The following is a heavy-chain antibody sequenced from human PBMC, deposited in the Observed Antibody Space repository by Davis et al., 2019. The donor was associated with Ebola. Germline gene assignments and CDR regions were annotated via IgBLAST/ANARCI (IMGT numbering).Heavy chain of an antibody. CDR2: INAGNGNT. J-gene: IGHJ6*02. CDR1: GYTFTRFA. CDR3: AGNSVTTRLDYYSMDV. V-gene: IGHV1-3*01. D-gene: IGHD4-17*01. Sequence: AASVKVSCKASGYTFTRFAIHWVRQVPGQRLEWMGWINAGNGNTIYSQNFQGRVTITRDTSASTVYMELSSLRSEDTAVYYCAGNSVTTRLDYYSMDVWGQGTTVTVSS.